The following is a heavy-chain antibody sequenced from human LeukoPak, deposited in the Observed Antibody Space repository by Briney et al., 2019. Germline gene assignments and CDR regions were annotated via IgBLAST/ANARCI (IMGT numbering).Heavy chain of an antibody. CDR2: IGGDRRS. CDR1: GFTFSPNA. Sequence: GGSLRLSCAASGFTFSPNAMNWVRQAPGKGLEWVSGIGGDRRSYYTDSVKGRFTISRDNSKNTLYLQMNSLRAEDTAVYYCARVPPYSSGWYSYYYYMDVWGKGTTVTVSS. V-gene: IGHV3-23*01. J-gene: IGHJ6*03. D-gene: IGHD6-19*01. CDR3: ARVPPYSSGWYSYYYYMDV.